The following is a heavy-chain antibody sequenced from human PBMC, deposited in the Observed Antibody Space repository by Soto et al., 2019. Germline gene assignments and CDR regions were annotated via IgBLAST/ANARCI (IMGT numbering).Heavy chain of an antibody. Sequence: HPGGSLRLSCAVSGFTLFDYGMHWVRQAPGKGLEWVTFIWFNGTTAYYADSVKGRFTISRDNSRNTVYLHMSGLRVDDTAMYYCARALDRFGDYIGYFDYWGQGTPVTVSS. V-gene: IGHV3-33*01. D-gene: IGHD4-17*01. J-gene: IGHJ4*02. CDR2: IWFNGTTA. CDR3: ARALDRFGDYIGYFDY. CDR1: GFTLFDYG.